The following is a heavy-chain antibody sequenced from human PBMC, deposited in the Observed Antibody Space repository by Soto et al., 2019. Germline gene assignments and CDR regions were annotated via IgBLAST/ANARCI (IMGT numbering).Heavy chain of an antibody. CDR1: GFTFSSYG. D-gene: IGHD6-13*01. CDR3: AAGLYFFDY. CDR2: IWYDGSNK. Sequence: GGSLRLSCAASGFTFSSYGMHWVRQAPGKGLEWVAVIWYDGSNKYYPDSVKGRFTISRDNSKNTLYLQMNSLRSEDTAVYYCAAGLYFFDYCGQGTLVTVSS. J-gene: IGHJ4*02. V-gene: IGHV3-30*02.